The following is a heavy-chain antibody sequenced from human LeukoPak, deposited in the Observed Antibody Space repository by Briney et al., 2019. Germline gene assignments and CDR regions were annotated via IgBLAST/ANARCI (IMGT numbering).Heavy chain of an antibody. V-gene: IGHV1-18*01. D-gene: IGHD3-16*01. CDR3: ARGPYYGDLNPDYFDY. Sequence: ASVKVPCKTSDYTFTSYGITWVRQAPGQGLEWMGWISTYNGKTNYVDKFQGRVTMTTDTFTKTVYMHLRSLRSDDTALYYCARGPYYGDLNPDYFDYWGQGTLVTVSS. J-gene: IGHJ4*02. CDR1: DYTFTSYG. CDR2: ISTYNGKT.